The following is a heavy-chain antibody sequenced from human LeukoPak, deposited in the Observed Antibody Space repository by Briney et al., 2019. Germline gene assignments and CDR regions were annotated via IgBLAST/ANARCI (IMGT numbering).Heavy chain of an antibody. V-gene: IGHV1-2*02. CDR2: INPNSGST. CDR3: ARRGNYGDYFDY. CDR1: GYTFTGYY. J-gene: IGHJ4*02. Sequence: ASVTVSCKASGYTFTGYYMHWVRQAPGQGLEWMGWINPNSGSTNYAQKFQGRVTMTRDTSISTAFMDLSRLRSDDTAVYYCARRGNYGDYFDYSGARTLVTVSS. D-gene: IGHD4-17*01.